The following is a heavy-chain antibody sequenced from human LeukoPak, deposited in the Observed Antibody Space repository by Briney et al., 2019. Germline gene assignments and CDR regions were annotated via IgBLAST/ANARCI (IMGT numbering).Heavy chain of an antibody. J-gene: IGHJ4*02. Sequence: RASVKVSCKASGYTFSGYYMHWVRQAPGQGLEWMGCINPNSGGTNYARNFQGRVTMTRNTSITTAYMELARLTSDDTAVYYCARVWSIHDSSGPQDDPLDYWGQGTLVTVSS. D-gene: IGHD3-22*01. CDR2: INPNSGGT. CDR3: ARVWSIHDSSGPQDDPLDY. CDR1: GYTFSGYY. V-gene: IGHV1-2*02.